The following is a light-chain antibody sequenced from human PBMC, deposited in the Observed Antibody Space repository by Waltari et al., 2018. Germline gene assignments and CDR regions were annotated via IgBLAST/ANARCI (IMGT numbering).Light chain of an antibody. CDR3: QHYVRLPVT. J-gene: IGKJ1*01. CDR2: DAS. V-gene: IGKV3-20*01. CDR1: QSVGRS. Sequence: EIVLTQSPGTLSLSPGERATLSCRASQSVGRSLAWYQQKPGQDPRHHITDASTRATGIPERFSGSGSGTDFSLSISRLAPDDLAVYYCQHYVRLPVTFGQGTKVEFK.